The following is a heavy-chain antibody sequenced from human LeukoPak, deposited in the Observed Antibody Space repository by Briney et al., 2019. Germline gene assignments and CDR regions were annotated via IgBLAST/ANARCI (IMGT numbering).Heavy chain of an antibody. Sequence: GGSLRLSCVGSGFTSIAYALTWARQAPGKGLEWVSGISGGGVTTYYADSVKGRFTISRDNSKNTLYLQMNGLRADDTAIYYCARNQQLGGHSYYYYGMDVWGQGTTVTVSS. V-gene: IGHV3-23*01. D-gene: IGHD3-16*01. CDR3: ARNQQLGGHSYYYYGMDV. CDR1: GFTSIAYA. J-gene: IGHJ6*02. CDR2: ISGGGVTT.